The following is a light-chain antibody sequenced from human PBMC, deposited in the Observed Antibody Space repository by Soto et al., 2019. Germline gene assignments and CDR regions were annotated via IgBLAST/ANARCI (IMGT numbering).Light chain of an antibody. Sequence: DIQMTQSPSSLSASVGGRVTITCQASQDIRKYLNWYQQKPGKAPKLLIYAAYSLQSGVQSRFSGSGSGTDFTLTIRSLQPEDFATYYCQQSYSTPATFGPGTKVEIK. V-gene: IGKV1-39*01. CDR2: AAY. CDR3: QQSYSTPAT. CDR1: QDIRKY. J-gene: IGKJ3*01.